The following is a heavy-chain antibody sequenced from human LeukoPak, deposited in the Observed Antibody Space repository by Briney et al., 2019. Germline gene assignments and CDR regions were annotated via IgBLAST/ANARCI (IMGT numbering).Heavy chain of an antibody. CDR2: IYYSGST. Sequence: PSETLSLTCTVSGGSISSYYWSWIRQPPGKGLEWIGYIYYSGSTNYNPSLKSRVTISVDTSKNQFSLKLSSVTAADTAVYYCARLGLMNWFDPWGQGTLVTVSS. D-gene: IGHD3-16*01. J-gene: IGHJ5*02. V-gene: IGHV4-59*01. CDR1: GGSISSYY. CDR3: ARLGLMNWFDP.